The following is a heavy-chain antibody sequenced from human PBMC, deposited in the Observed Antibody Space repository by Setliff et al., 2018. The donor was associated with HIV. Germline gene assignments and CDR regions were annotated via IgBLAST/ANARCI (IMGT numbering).Heavy chain of an antibody. D-gene: IGHD1-1*01. CDR1: GDSVSSRYY. J-gene: IGHJ4*02. Sequence: PSETLSLTCTVSGDSVSSRYYWGWIRQSPGKGLEWIGNIYHTGSSYYNPSLNDRATISLDTSKNQFSLKLNSVTAADTAVYYCASAGSGTRAPPRYWGQGTLVTVSS. CDR2: IYHTGSS. CDR3: ASAGSGTRAPPRY. V-gene: IGHV4-38-2*02.